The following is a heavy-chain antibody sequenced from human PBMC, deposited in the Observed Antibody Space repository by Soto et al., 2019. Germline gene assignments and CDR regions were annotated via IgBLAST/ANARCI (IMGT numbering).Heavy chain of an antibody. CDR2: INAGNGNT. D-gene: IGHD6-13*01. Sequence: QVQLVQSGAEVKKPGASVKGSCKASGYTFTSYAMHWVRQAPGQRLEWMGWINAGNGNTKYSQKFQGRVTITRDTSASTAYMELSSLRSEDTAVYYCAIGIAAAISEVGYWGQGTLVTVSS. V-gene: IGHV1-3*01. CDR3: AIGIAAAISEVGY. CDR1: GYTFTSYA. J-gene: IGHJ4*02.